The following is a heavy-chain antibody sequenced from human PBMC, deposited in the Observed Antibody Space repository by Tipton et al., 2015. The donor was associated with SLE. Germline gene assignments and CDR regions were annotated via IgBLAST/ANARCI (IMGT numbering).Heavy chain of an antibody. CDR2: INHSGST. V-gene: IGHV4-34*01. CDR3: ARQGQLLRVPYYFDY. J-gene: IGHJ4*02. D-gene: IGHD2-15*01. CDR1: GGSFSGYS. Sequence: TLSLTCAVYGGSFSGYSWNWIRQPPGKGLEWIGEINHSGSTNYNPSLKSRVSISVDTSRNQFSLTLSSVTAADTGIYYCARQGQLLRVPYYFDYWGQGALVTVSS.